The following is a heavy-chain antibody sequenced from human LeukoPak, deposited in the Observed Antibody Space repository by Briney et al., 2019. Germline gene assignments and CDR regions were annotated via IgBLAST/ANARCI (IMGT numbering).Heavy chain of an antibody. CDR3: ARPVYYYGSGTYDAFDI. CDR2: INHSGST. V-gene: IGHV4-34*01. Sequence: SETLSLTCAVYGGSFSGYYWSWIRQPPGKGLEWIGEINHSGSTNYNPSLKSRVTISVDTSKNQFSLKLSSVTAADTAVYYCARPVYYYGSGTYDAFDIWGQGTMVTVSS. J-gene: IGHJ3*02. CDR1: GGSFSGYY. D-gene: IGHD3-10*01.